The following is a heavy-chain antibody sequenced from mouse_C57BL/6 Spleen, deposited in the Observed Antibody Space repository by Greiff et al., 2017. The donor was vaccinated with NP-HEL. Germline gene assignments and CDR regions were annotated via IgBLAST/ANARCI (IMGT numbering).Heavy chain of an antibody. CDR1: GYAFSSSW. D-gene: IGHD1-1*01. J-gene: IGHJ2*01. V-gene: IGHV1-82*01. CDR2: IYPGDGDT. CDR3: AGLLLRDFDY. Sequence: QVQLQQSGPELVKPGASVKISCKASGYAFSSSWMNWVKQRPGKGLEWIGRIYPGDGDTNYNGKFKGKATLTADKSSSTAYMQLSSLTSEDSAVYFCAGLLLRDFDYWGQGTTLTVSS.